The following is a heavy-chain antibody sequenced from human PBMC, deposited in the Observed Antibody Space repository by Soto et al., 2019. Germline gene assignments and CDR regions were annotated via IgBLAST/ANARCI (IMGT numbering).Heavy chain of an antibody. CDR1: GGSISSSSYY. D-gene: IGHD3-10*01. Sequence: TSETLSLTCTVSGGSISSSSYYWGWIRQPPGKGLEWIGSIYYSGSTYYNPSLKSRFTISRDNAKNSLYLQMNSLRAEDTAVYYCARATGADKEDYWGQGTLVTVSS. J-gene: IGHJ4*02. CDR3: ARATGADKEDY. V-gene: IGHV4-39*01. CDR2: IYYSGST.